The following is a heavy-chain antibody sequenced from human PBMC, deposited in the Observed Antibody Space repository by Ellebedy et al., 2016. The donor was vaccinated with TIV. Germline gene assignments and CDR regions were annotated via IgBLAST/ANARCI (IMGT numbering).Heavy chain of an antibody. Sequence: AASVKVSCKASGYTFTSYYMHWVRQAPGKGLEWMGGFDPEDGETIYAQKFQGRVTMTEDTSTDTAYMELSSLGSEDTAVYYCATVGPITMVRGVNYYFDYWGQGTLVTVSS. CDR1: GYTFTSYY. V-gene: IGHV1-24*01. CDR2: FDPEDGET. D-gene: IGHD3-10*01. CDR3: ATVGPITMVRGVNYYFDY. J-gene: IGHJ4*02.